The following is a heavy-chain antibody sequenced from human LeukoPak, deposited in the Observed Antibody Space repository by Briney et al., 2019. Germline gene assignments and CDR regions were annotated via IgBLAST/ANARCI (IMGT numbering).Heavy chain of an antibody. CDR2: IKQGGSEK. J-gene: IGHJ4*02. V-gene: IGHV3-7*03. D-gene: IGHD3-22*01. Sequence: PGGSLRLSCAASGFTFSSYWMSWVRQAPGKGLEWVANIKQGGSEKYYVDSVKGRFTISRDNAKNSLYLQMNSLRAEDTALYYCAKGTMIVVGRSHFDYWGQGTLVTVSS. CDR1: GFTFSSYW. CDR3: AKGTMIVVGRSHFDY.